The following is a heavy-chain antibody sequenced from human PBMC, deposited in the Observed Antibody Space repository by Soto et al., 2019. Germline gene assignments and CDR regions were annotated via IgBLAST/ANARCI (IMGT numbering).Heavy chain of an antibody. CDR2: ISWDGGST. V-gene: IGHV3-43D*04. D-gene: IGHD6-6*01. Sequence: GGSLRLSCAASGFTFDDYAMHWVRQAPGKGLEWVSLISWDGGSTYYADSVKGRFTISRDNSKNSLYLQMNSLRAEDTALYYCAKDPGIAARLRRVKYYYGMDVWGQGTTVTVSS. CDR3: AKDPGIAARLRRVKYYYGMDV. CDR1: GFTFDDYA. J-gene: IGHJ6*02.